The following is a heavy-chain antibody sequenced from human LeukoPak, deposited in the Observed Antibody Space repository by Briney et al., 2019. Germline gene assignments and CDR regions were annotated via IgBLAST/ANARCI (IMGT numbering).Heavy chain of an antibody. CDR2: IYYSGST. V-gene: IGHV4-30-4*08. CDR1: GGSFSGYY. D-gene: IGHD2-15*01. CDR3: ARSEGYAFDP. J-gene: IGHJ5*02. Sequence: SETLSLTCAVYGGSFSGYYWSWIRQPPGKGLEWIGYIYYSGSTFYNPSLKSRVTISLDTSKSQFSLKLSSVTAADTAVYYCARSEGYAFDPWGQGTLVTVSS.